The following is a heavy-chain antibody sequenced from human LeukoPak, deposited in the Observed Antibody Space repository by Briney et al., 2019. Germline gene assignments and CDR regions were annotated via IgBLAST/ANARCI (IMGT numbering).Heavy chain of an antibody. V-gene: IGHV4-34*01. D-gene: IGHD3-22*01. J-gene: IGHJ5*02. CDR1: GGAFSGYY. Sequence: TSETLSLTCAVYGGAFSGYYWSWIRQPPGRGLEWIGEINHSGSTNYNPSLKSRVTISVGTSKNQFPLELSSVTAADTAVYYCARGPMRGWFDPWGQGTLVTVSS. CDR2: INHSGST. CDR3: ARGPMRGWFDP.